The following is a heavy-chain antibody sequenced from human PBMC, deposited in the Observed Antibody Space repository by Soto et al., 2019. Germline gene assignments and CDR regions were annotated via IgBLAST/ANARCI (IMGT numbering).Heavy chain of an antibody. V-gene: IGHV4-4*02. CDR1: GGSISSSNW. CDR2: IYHSGST. Sequence: PSETLSLTCAVSGGSISSSNWWSWVRRPPGKGLEWIGEIYHSGSTNYNPSLKSRVTISVDKSKNQFSLKLSSVTAADTAVYSCATIAVAGRVVFDYWGQGTLVTVSS. J-gene: IGHJ4*02. CDR3: ATIAVAGRVVFDY. D-gene: IGHD6-19*01.